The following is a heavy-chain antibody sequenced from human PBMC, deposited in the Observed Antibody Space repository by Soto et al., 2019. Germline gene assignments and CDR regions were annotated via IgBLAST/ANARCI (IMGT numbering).Heavy chain of an antibody. CDR2: IYYSGST. J-gene: IGHJ3*02. D-gene: IGHD6-6*01. V-gene: IGHV4-31*03. CDR1: GGSISSGGYY. CDR3: ASSSSSSGIDAFDI. Sequence: QVQLQESGPGLVKPSQTLSLTCTVSGGSISSGGYYWSWIRQHPGKGLEWIGYIYYSGSTYYNPSLKSRVTISVDTSKNQFSLKLSSVTAAGTAVYYCASSSSSSGIDAFDIWGQGTMVTVSS.